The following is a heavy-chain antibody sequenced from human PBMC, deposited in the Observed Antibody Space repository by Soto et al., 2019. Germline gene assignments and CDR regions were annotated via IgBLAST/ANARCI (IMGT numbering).Heavy chain of an antibody. D-gene: IGHD3-9*01. V-gene: IGHV4-34*01. J-gene: IGHJ4*02. CDR3: ARGDILTGYQY. Sequence: PSETLSLTCAVYGGSFSGYYWSWIRQPPGKGLEWIREVSHSGSTKYNPSLKSRVTISVDTSKNQFSLKLSSVTAADTAVYYCARGDILTGYQYWGQGALVTVSS. CDR1: GGSFSGYY. CDR2: VSHSGST.